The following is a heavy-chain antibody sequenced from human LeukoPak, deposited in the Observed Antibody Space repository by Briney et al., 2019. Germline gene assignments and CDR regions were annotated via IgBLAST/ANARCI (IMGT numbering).Heavy chain of an antibody. CDR2: IYYSGST. D-gene: IGHD3-3*01. CDR1: GGSISSSSYY. J-gene: IGHJ4*02. V-gene: IGHV4-39*07. CDR3: ARESISDYDFWSGYYPYYFDY. Sequence: SETLSLTCTVSGGSISSSSYYWGWIRQPPGKGLEWIGSIYYSGSTYYNPSLKSRVTISVDTSKDQFSLKLSSVTAADTAVYYCARESISDYDFWSGYYPYYFDYWGQGTLVTVSS.